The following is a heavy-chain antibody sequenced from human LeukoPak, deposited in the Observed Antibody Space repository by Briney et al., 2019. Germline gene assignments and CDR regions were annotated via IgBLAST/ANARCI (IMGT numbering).Heavy chain of an antibody. V-gene: IGHV4-61*02. CDR3: ARTDGNYHYMDV. CDR2: IYTSGST. Sequence: PSETLSLTCTVSGGSISSNSYYWSWIRQPAGKGLEWIGRIYTSGSTNYNPSLKSRVTISVDASKNQFSLKLSSVTAADTAVYYCARTDGNYHYMDVWGKGTTVTISS. J-gene: IGHJ6*03. CDR1: GGSISSNSYY.